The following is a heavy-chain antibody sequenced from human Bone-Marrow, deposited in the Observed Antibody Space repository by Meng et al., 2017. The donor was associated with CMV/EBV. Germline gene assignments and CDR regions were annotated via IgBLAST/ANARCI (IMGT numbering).Heavy chain of an antibody. Sequence: GGSLRLSCVASGITFDNAWMTWVRQAPGKGPEWVANIKYDGIEIHSVDSLRGRFSISRDNAKNSLYLQMGRLRAEDTAVYYCARDKDILVVSWGQGTLVTVSS. V-gene: IGHV3-7*01. CDR1: GITFDNAW. CDR3: ARDKDILVVS. CDR2: IKYDGIEI. J-gene: IGHJ4*02. D-gene: IGHD2-2*01.